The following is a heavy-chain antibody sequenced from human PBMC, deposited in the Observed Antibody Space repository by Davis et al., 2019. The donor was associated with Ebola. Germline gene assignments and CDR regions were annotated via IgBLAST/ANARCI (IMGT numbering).Heavy chain of an antibody. V-gene: IGHV3-30-3*01. Sequence: GGSLRLSCAASGFTFSSYVMHWVRQAPGKGLEWVALLSHDESNKYADSVKGRITISRDNSKNTLYLQINSLRREDTAVYYCARDFTYYFDSSGYYSAPNDAFDIWGQGTKVTVSS. J-gene: IGHJ3*02. CDR3: ARDFTYYFDSSGYYSAPNDAFDI. D-gene: IGHD3-22*01. CDR2: LSHDESNK. CDR1: GFTFSSYV.